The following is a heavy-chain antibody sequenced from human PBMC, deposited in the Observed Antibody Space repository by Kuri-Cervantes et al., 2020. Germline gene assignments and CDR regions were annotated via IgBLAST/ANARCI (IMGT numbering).Heavy chain of an antibody. CDR1: GGSISSTNW. Sequence: SETLSLTCGVSGGSISSTNWWSWVRQLPGKGLEWIAEIHHSGSTNYNPSLKSRVSLSVDKSKNQFSLNLNSVTAADTAIYYCAKMGESVTAGAFDYWGQGTLVTVSS. CDR2: IHHSGST. CDR3: AKMGESVTAGAFDY. D-gene: IGHD1-20*01. V-gene: IGHV4-4*02. J-gene: IGHJ4*02.